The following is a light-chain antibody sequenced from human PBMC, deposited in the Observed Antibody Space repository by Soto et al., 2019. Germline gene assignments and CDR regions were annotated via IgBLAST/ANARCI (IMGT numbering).Light chain of an antibody. V-gene: IGKV3-11*01. CDR3: QQRTNWPLT. CDR2: DAS. CDR1: QSVSTY. J-gene: IGKJ4*01. Sequence: EIVLTQSPATLSLSPGDRATLSCRASQSVSTYLAWYQQKLGQAPRLLIYDASNRATGIPARFSGSGSGTDFTLTISSLEPEVFAVYYCQQRTNWPLTFGGGTKVEIK.